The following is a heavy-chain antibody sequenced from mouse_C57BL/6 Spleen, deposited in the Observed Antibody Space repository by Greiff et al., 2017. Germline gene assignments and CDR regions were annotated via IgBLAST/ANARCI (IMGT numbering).Heavy chain of an antibody. CDR2: IDPEDGET. J-gene: IGHJ3*01. V-gene: IGHV14-2*01. CDR3: ARRGSSYCWFAD. CDR1: GFNIKDYY. D-gene: IGHD1-1*01. Sequence: VQLKESGAELVKPGASVKLSCTASGFNIKDYYMHWVTQRTEQGLEWIGSIDPEDGETKSAPKFQGKATLTADTSSNTAYLQLSSLTSEDTAVYYCARRGSSYCWFADGGQGTLGTVSA.